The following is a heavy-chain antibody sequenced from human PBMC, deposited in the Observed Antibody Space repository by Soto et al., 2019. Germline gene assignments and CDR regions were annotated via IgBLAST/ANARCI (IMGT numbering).Heavy chain of an antibody. Sequence: SETLSLTCAVYGGSFSGYYWSWIRQPPGKGLEWIGEINHSGSTNYNPSLKSRLTISVDTPKNQFSLKLSSVTAADTAVYYCARKVTTNYYGLDVWGQGTTVTVSS. V-gene: IGHV4-34*09. CDR1: GGSFSGYY. CDR3: ARKVTTNYYGLDV. D-gene: IGHD4-17*01. J-gene: IGHJ6*02. CDR2: INHSGST.